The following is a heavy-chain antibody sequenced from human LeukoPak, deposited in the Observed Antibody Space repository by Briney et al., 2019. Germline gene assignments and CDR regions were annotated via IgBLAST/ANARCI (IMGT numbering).Heavy chain of an antibody. CDR1: VFTFSNAW. V-gene: IGHV3-11*01. Sequence: SGGSLRLSCAASVFTFSNAWMNWVRQAPGKGLEWVSYISSSDTTIYYADSVKGRFTISRDNAKNSLYLQMNSLRVEDTAVYYCARGLPATLLDYWGQGTLVTVSS. CDR3: ARGLPATLLDY. J-gene: IGHJ4*02. D-gene: IGHD2-2*01. CDR2: ISSSDTTI.